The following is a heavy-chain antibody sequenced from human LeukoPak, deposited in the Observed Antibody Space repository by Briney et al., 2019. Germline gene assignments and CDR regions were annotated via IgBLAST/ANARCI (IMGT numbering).Heavy chain of an antibody. D-gene: IGHD3-22*01. CDR3: ARPVDNYYDSSGLDY. J-gene: IGHJ4*02. V-gene: IGHV3-30*02. CDR2: IRYDGSNK. CDR1: GFTFSTFA. Sequence: EGSLRLSCAASGFTFSTFAMNWVRQAPGKGLEWVAFIRYDGSNKYYADSVKGRFTISRDNSKNTLYLQMNSLRAEDTAVYYCARPVDNYYDSSGLDYWGQGTLVTVSS.